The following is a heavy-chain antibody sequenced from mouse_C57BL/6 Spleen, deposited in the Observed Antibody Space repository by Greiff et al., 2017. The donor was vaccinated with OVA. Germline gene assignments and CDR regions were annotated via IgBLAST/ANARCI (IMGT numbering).Heavy chain of an antibody. D-gene: IGHD2-2*01. CDR2: ISSGSSTI. CDR1: GFTFSDYG. V-gene: IGHV5-17*01. Sequence: EVHLVESGGGLVKPGGSLKLSCAASGFTFSDYGMHWVRQAPEKGLEWVTYISSGSSTIYYADTVKGRFTISRDNAKNTLFLQMTSLRSEDTAMYYCARTFMVTFDYWGQGTTLTVSS. J-gene: IGHJ2*01. CDR3: ARTFMVTFDY.